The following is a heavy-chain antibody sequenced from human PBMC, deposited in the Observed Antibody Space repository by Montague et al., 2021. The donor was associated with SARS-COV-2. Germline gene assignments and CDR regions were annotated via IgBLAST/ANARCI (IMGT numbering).Heavy chain of an antibody. CDR2: IYYSGST. J-gene: IGHJ4*02. CDR3: ARGFDY. Sequence: SETLSLTCTVSGGSISSYYWSWIRQPPGKGLEWIGYIYYSGSTNHNPSLKSRVTISVDTSKNQFSLKLSSVTAADTAVYYCARGFDYWGQGTLVTVSS. V-gene: IGHV4-59*01. CDR1: GGSISSYY.